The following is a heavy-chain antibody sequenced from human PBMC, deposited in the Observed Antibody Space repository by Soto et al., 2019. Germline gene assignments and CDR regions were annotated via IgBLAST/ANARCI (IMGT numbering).Heavy chain of an antibody. CDR1: GGSFSGYY. Sequence: QVQLQQWGAGLLKPSETLSLTCAVYGGSFSGYYWSWIRQPPGKGLEWIGEINHSGSTNYNPSLKRRVTIAVDTYKDPFSLKLSSVTAADTAVYYCARDGYGGNSARYFDYWGQGTLVTVSS. J-gene: IGHJ4*02. D-gene: IGHD2-21*02. V-gene: IGHV4-34*01. CDR3: ARDGYGGNSARYFDY. CDR2: INHSGST.